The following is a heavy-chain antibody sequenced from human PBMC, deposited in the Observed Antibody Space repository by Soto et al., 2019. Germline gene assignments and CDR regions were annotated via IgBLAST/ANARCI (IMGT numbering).Heavy chain of an antibody. CDR1: GFTFSSYA. D-gene: IGHD3-22*01. CDR3: ARVARYYDSSGYLDY. J-gene: IGHJ4*02. V-gene: IGHV3-23*01. Sequence: PGGSLRLSCAASGFTFSSYAMSWVRQAPGKGLEWVSAISGSGGSTYYADSVKGRFTISRDNSKNTLYLQMNSLRAEDTAVYYCARVARYYDSSGYLDYWGQGTLVTVSS. CDR2: ISGSGGST.